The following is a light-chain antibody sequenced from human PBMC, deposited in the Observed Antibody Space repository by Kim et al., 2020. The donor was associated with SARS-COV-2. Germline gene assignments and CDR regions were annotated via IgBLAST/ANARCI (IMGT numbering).Light chain of an antibody. CDR1: QSVSSSY. CDR2: GAS. J-gene: IGKJ4*01. CDR3: QQYGSSRLT. Sequence: EIVLTQSPGTLSLSPGERATLSCRASQSVSSSYLAWYQQKPGQAPRLLIYGASSRANGIPDRFSGSGSGTDFTLTISRLEPEDFAVYYCQQYGSSRLTFGGGTKVDIK. V-gene: IGKV3-20*01.